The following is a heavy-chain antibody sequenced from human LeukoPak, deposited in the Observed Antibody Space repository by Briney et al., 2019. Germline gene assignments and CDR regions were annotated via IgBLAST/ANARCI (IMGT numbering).Heavy chain of an antibody. CDR2: INPSGGST. D-gene: IGHD4-23*01. V-gene: IGHV1-46*01. J-gene: IGHJ4*02. CDR1: GYTFASYF. CDR3: ATAKFGGNSYFDY. Sequence: ASVKVSCKASGYTFASYFIHWVRQAPGQGLEWMGIINPSGGSTNYAQKFQGRVTMTRDTSTSTVYMELSSLRSEDTAVYYCATAKFGGNSYFDYWGQGTLVTVSS.